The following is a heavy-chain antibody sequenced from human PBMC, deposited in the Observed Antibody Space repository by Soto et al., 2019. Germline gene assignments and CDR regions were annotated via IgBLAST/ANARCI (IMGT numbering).Heavy chain of an antibody. D-gene: IGHD6-13*01. CDR1: GGPISSYY. V-gene: IGHV4-59*01. J-gene: IGHJ4*02. CDR2: IYYSGST. Sequence: SETLSLTCTVSGGPISSYYCSWIRQPPGKGLEWIGYIYYSGSTNYNPSLKSRVTISVDTSKNQFSLKLSSVTAADTAVYYCARDTGSRATFDYWGQGTLVTVSS. CDR3: ARDTGSRATFDY.